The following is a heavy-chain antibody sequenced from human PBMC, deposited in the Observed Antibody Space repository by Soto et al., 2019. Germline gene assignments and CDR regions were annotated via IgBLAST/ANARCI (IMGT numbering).Heavy chain of an antibody. CDR1: GYTFNKYP. D-gene: IGHD3-22*01. CDR3: ARKDYYDSGMYYFDY. J-gene: IGHJ4*02. V-gene: IGHV1-3*01. Sequence: QVQVVQSGAEVKKPGASVKVSCKTSGYTFNKYPIHWVRQAPGQGLEWMGWINPGNGDTGYSQKFQDRVTITRDTSASTAYMELSSLRSEDTDVYYWARKDYYDSGMYYFDYWGRGTLVSVSS. CDR2: INPGNGDT.